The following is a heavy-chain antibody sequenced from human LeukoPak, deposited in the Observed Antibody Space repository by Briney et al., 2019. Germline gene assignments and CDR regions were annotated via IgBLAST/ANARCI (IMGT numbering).Heavy chain of an antibody. D-gene: IGHD6-19*01. CDR1: GFTFSNYA. V-gene: IGHV3-23*01. CDR2: ISGGGSPT. J-gene: IGHJ4*02. CDR3: AREVVGYSSGLDY. Sequence: GGSLRLSCAASGFTFSNYAMSWVRQAPGKGLEWVSTISGGGSPTYSADSVKGRFTISRDNSKNTLYLQMNSLRAEDTAVYYCAREVVGYSSGLDYWGQGTLVTVSS.